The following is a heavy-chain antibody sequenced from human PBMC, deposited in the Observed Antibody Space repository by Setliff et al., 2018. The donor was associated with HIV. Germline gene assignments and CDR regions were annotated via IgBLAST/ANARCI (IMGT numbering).Heavy chain of an antibody. Sequence: GESLKISCKGSGYNFANYWIGWVRQMPGKGLEWMGLIYCGDSRTRYSPSFQGQVTISADKSITTAYLQWSSLKASDTAIYYCARGGYRDGYDYWGQGTLVTVSS. CDR1: GYNFANYW. D-gene: IGHD5-18*01. CDR2: IYCGDSRT. J-gene: IGHJ4*02. V-gene: IGHV5-51*01. CDR3: ARGGYRDGYDY.